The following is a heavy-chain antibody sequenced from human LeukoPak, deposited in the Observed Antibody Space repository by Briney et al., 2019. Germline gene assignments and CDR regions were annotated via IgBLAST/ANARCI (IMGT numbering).Heavy chain of an antibody. CDR1: GFTFSSYS. V-gene: IGHV3-21*01. CDR3: ARGHFGVVLDY. CDR2: IRGDSTET. J-gene: IGHJ4*02. D-gene: IGHD3-3*01. Sequence: PGGSLRLSCEGSGFTFSSYSMIWVRQAPGKGLEWVSSIRGDSTETRHADSLMGRFTISRDNAKKSLYLQMNSLRAEDTAVYYCARGHFGVVLDYWAREPWSPSPQ.